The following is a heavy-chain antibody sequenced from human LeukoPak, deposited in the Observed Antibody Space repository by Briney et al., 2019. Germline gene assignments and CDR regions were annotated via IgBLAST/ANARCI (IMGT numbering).Heavy chain of an antibody. CDR2: INHSGST. Sequence: SETLSLTCTVSGGSITGYYWSWIRQPPGKGLEWIGEINHSGSTNYNPSLKSRVTISVDTSKNQFSLKLSSVTAADTAVYYCASGYSSSWYSQYNWFDPWGQGTLVTVSS. CDR3: ASGYSSSWYSQYNWFDP. CDR1: GGSITGYY. J-gene: IGHJ5*02. D-gene: IGHD6-13*01. V-gene: IGHV4-34*01.